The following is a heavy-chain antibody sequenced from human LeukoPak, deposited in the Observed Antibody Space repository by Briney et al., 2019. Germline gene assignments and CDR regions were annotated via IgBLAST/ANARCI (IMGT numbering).Heavy chain of an antibody. CDR2: IKSKIDGGTT. CDR3: TIGYGHSDFDH. V-gene: IGHV3-15*01. Sequence: GGSLRLSCAASGFTFTNARMGWVRQAPGKGLEWVGLIKSKIDGGTTDFAAPVKGRFTISRDDSKHTLYLQMNSLKSEDTAVYYCTIGYGHSDFDHWGQGTLVTVSS. D-gene: IGHD3-3*02. CDR1: GFTFTNAR. J-gene: IGHJ4*02.